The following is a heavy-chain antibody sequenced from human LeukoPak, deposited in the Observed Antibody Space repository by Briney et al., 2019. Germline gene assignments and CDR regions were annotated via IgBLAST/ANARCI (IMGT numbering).Heavy chain of an antibody. V-gene: IGHV3-64D*06. D-gene: IGHD3-22*01. CDR1: GFSFSTYA. CDR2: ISSSGGST. CDR3: VKAASRGTTMIVVVGGFDY. J-gene: IGHJ4*02. Sequence: PGGSLRLSCSASGFSFSTYAMHWVRQAPGKGLEYVSAISSSGGSTYYADSVKGRFTISRDNSKNTLYLQMSSLRAEDTAVYYCVKAASRGTTMIVVVGGFDYWGQGTLVTVSS.